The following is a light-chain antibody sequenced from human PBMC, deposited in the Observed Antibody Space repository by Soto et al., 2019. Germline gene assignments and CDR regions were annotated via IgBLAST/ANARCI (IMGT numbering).Light chain of an antibody. CDR2: GAS. V-gene: IGKV3-15*01. Sequence: EIVLTQSPATLSVSPGERATLSCRASQGVSSNLAWYQQKPGQGPRLLIYGASTRATGIPARFSGSGSGTEFTLNISRVQPEDFALYYCQQYNNWPPRGTFGQGTKVEF. CDR3: QQYNNWPPRGT. J-gene: IGKJ1*01. CDR1: QGVSSN.